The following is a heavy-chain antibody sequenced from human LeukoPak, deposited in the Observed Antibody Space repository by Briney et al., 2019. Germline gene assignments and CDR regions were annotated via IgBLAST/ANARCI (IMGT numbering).Heavy chain of an antibody. Sequence: GGSLRLSCAASGFTFSSYWMSWVRQAPGKGLEWVANIKQDGSEKYYVDSVKGRFTISRDNAKNSLYLQMNSLRAEDTAVYYCATAMVRFRYYYYMDVWGKGTTVTISS. CDR3: ATAMVRFRYYYYMDV. V-gene: IGHV3-7*03. D-gene: IGHD5-18*01. J-gene: IGHJ6*03. CDR1: GFTFSSYW. CDR2: IKQDGSEK.